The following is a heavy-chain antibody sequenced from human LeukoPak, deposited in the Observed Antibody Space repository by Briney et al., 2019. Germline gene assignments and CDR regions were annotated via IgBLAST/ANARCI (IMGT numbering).Heavy chain of an antibody. D-gene: IGHD1-26*01. CDR2: IIPIFGTA. CDR1: GGTFSSYA. Sequence: GSSVKVSCKASGGTFSSYAISWVRQAPGQGLEWMGGIIPIFGTANYAQKFQGRVTITADESTSTAYMELSSLRSEDTAVYYCAVVGATTRAFDIWGQGTMVTVSS. CDR3: AVVGATTRAFDI. J-gene: IGHJ3*02. V-gene: IGHV1-69*01.